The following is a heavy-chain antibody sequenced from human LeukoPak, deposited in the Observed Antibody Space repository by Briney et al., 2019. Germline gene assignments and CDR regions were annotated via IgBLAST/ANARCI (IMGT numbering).Heavy chain of an antibody. V-gene: IGHV4-34*01. CDR3: ARGYWGGRYFDWLTKGNRFDY. Sequence: PSETLSLTCAVYGGSFSGYYWSWIRQPPGKGLEWIGEINHSGSTNYNPSLKSRVTISVDTSKNQFSLKLSSVTAADTAVYYCARGYWGGRYFDWLTKGNRFDYWGQGTLVTVSS. D-gene: IGHD3-9*01. CDR2: INHSGST. J-gene: IGHJ4*02. CDR1: GGSFSGYY.